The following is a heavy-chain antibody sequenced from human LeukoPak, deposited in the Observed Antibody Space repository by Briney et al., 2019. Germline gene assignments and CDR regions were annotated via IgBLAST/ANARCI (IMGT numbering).Heavy chain of an antibody. V-gene: IGHV3-21*01. J-gene: IGHJ3*02. Sequence: GQSLRLSCAPSSFTFSSYTMNWVRQAQGKGLEWDSSISEISTYIYYADSLKGRFTICRDNAKSSLYLEMNSLRAEDTAVYYCARGGGGGLGYAFDIWGQGTMVTVPS. CDR3: ARGGGGGLGYAFDI. CDR2: ISEISTYI. CDR1: SFTFSSYT. D-gene: IGHD2-15*01.